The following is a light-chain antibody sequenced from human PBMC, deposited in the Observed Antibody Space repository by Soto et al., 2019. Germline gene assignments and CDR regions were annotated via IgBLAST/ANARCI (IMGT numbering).Light chain of an antibody. CDR2: DVS. CDR3: ISYAGSSIGV. V-gene: IGLV2-8*01. CDR1: SSDVGTYNY. Sequence: QSVLTQPPSASGSPGQSVTISCTGTSSDVGTYNYVSWYQQHPGKAPKLMIYDVSKRPSGVPDRFSGSKSGNTASLAVSGLQAEHEADYYCISYAGSSIGVCGGGTKVTVL. J-gene: IGLJ3*02.